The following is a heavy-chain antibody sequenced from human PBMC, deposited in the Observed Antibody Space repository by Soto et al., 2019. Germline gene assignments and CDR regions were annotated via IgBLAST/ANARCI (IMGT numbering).Heavy chain of an antibody. CDR1: GFTFSSYA. V-gene: IGHV3-23*01. D-gene: IGHD5-12*01. J-gene: IGHJ2*01. CDR3: AKVASRLRLAKTYSDL. CDR2: ISGSGGSK. Sequence: EVQLLESGGGLVQPGGSLRLSCAASGFTFSSYAMSWVRQAPGKGLEWVSAISGSGGSKYYADSVKGRFTISRDNSKNTLYLQMNSMRAEETAVYYCAKVASRLRLAKTYSDLWGRGTQVTVSS.